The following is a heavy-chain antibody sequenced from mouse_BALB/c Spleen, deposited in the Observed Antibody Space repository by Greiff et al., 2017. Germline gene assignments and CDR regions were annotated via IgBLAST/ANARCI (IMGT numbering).Heavy chain of an antibody. Sequence: VQLKESGGGLVKPGGSLKLSCAASGFTFSSYAMSWVRQTPEKRLEWVASISSGGSTYYPDSVKGRFTISRDNARNILYLQMSSLRSEDTAMYYCASLLLRYFDVWGAGTTVTVSS. D-gene: IGHD1-1*01. CDR2: ISSGGST. J-gene: IGHJ1*01. CDR3: ASLLLRYFDV. CDR1: GFTFSSYA. V-gene: IGHV5-6-5*01.